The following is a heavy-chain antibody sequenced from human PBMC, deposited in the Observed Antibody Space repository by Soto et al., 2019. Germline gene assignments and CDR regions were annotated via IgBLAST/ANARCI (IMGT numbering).Heavy chain of an antibody. J-gene: IGHJ4*02. Sequence: SETLSLTCTVSGDSISSSSYYWTWIRQPPGKGLEWIGSIYYSGSTYYNTSLKSRVTVSVDTSKNQISLKLNSVTAADTAVYYCARQSGLNYRAEFDYWGQGTLVTVSS. D-gene: IGHD4-4*01. CDR1: GDSISSSSYY. CDR3: ARQSGLNYRAEFDY. V-gene: IGHV4-39*01. CDR2: IYYSGST.